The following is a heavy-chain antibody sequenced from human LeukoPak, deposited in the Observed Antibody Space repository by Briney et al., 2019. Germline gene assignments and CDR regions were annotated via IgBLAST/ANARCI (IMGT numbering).Heavy chain of an antibody. V-gene: IGHV4-38-2*01. J-gene: IGHJ4*02. Sequence: SETLSLTCAVSGYSISSGYYWGWIRQPPEKGLEWIGSIYHSGSTYYNPSLKSRVTISVDTSKNQFSLKLSSVTAADTAVYYCARRSIAVAGSFDYWGQGTLVTVSS. CDR1: GYSISSGYY. CDR3: ARRSIAVAGSFDY. D-gene: IGHD6-19*01. CDR2: IYHSGST.